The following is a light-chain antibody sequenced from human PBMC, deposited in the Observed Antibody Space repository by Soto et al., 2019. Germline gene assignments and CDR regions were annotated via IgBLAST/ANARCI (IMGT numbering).Light chain of an antibody. CDR2: DAS. V-gene: IGKV3-15*01. CDR3: QQCCWHPFTVT. CDR1: QSVSSN. J-gene: IGKJ4*01. Sequence: EIVMTQSPATLSVSPGERATLSCRASQSVSSNLAWYQQKPGQAPRLLIYDASTRATGIPARFSGSGSGTEYTLTISSLQSEDSALYYCQQCCWHPFTVTFGGGTKVEIK.